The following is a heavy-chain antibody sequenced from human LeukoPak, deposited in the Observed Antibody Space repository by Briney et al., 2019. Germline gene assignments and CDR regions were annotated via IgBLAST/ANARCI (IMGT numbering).Heavy chain of an antibody. Sequence: GGSLRLSCAASGFTFSGSAMHWVRQASGKGLEWVGRIRSKANSYATAYAASVKGRFTISRDDSKNTAYLQMNSLKTEDTAVYYCTRGSEGWLQKFGYWGQGTLVTVSS. D-gene: IGHD5-24*01. J-gene: IGHJ4*02. CDR3: TRGSEGWLQKFGY. CDR1: GFTFSGSA. V-gene: IGHV3-73*01. CDR2: IRSKANSYAT.